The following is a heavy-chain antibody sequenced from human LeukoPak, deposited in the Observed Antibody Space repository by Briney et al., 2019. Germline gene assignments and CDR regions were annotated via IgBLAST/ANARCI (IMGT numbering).Heavy chain of an antibody. CDR1: GGSFSGYY. Sequence: TSETLSLTCAVYGGSFSGYYWSWIRQPPGKGPEWIGEINHGGSTNYNPSLKSRVTISVDTSKNQFSLKLSSVTAADTAVYYCARGGLMVYAVRVQNDAFDIWGQGTMVTVSS. CDR2: INHGGST. D-gene: IGHD2-8*01. CDR3: ARGGLMVYAVRVQNDAFDI. J-gene: IGHJ3*02. V-gene: IGHV4-34*01.